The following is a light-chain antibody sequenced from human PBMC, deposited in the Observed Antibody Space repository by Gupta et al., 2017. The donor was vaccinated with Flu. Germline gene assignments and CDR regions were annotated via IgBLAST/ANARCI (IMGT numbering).Light chain of an antibody. CDR2: VEGSGAY. CDR1: NGHNTDI. CDR3: ETWGSATYV. J-gene: IGLJ1*01. V-gene: IGLV4-60*03. Sequence: QPVLTQSSSASASLGSSVKLTCTLSNGHNTDIIAWHQQRPGKAPRFLMKVEGSGAYTKGSGVPDRFSGPTSGADRYLTISNVQSEDEGDYYCETWGSATYVFGAGTKVTVL.